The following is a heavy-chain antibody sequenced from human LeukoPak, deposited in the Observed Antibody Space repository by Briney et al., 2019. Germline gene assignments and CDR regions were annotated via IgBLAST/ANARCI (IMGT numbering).Heavy chain of an antibody. CDR3: ARTSPSLGGLSS. CDR1: GGSFSGYY. J-gene: IGHJ3*01. V-gene: IGHV4-34*01. CDR2: INHSGST. D-gene: IGHD2-15*01. Sequence: SETLSLTCAVYGGSFSGYYWSWIRQPPGKGLEWIGEINHSGSTNYNPSLKSRVTISVDTSKNQFSLKLSSVTAADTAVYYCARTSPSLGGLSSWGQGTMVTVSS.